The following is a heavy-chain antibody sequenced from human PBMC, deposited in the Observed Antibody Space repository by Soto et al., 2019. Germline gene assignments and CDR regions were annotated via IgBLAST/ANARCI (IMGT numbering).Heavy chain of an antibody. D-gene: IGHD3-22*01. CDR3: ARPDYYNTGSGAFDI. CDR1: GYTFNSHG. CDR2: ISVYDGKT. V-gene: IGHV1-18*04. J-gene: IGHJ3*02. Sequence: GASVKVSCKASGYTFNSHGISWVRQAPGQGLEWMGWISVYDGKTKYPQNFQGRVTMTTDTLTSTAYMELRSLRSDDTAVYYCARPDYYNTGSGAFDIWGQGTMVTVSS.